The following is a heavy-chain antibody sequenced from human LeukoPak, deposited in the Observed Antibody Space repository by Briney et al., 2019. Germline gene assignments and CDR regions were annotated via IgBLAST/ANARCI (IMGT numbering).Heavy chain of an antibody. Sequence: ASVKVSCKASGYTFTIYDINWVRQATGQGLEWMGWMNPNSGNTGYAQKFQGRVTMTRNNSLSTAYMELSSLSSEDTAVYYCARGGGWSDEGWFDPWGQGTLVTVSS. CDR2: MNPNSGNT. J-gene: IGHJ5*02. V-gene: IGHV1-8*01. CDR1: GYTFTIYD. CDR3: ARGGGWSDEGWFDP. D-gene: IGHD6-19*01.